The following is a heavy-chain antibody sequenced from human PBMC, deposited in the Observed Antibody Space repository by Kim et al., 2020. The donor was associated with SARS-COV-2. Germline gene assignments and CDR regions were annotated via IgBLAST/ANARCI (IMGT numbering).Heavy chain of an antibody. Sequence: AEAVKGRFTISRDNAKNTLYLQMNSLRAEDTAVYYCARECGWFGELYGMDVWGQGTTVTVSS. V-gene: IGHV3-74*01. J-gene: IGHJ6*01. D-gene: IGHD3-10*01. CDR3: ARECGWFGELYGMDV.